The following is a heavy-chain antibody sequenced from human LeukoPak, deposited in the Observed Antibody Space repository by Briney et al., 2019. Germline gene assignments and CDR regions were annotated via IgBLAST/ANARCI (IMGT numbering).Heavy chain of an antibody. V-gene: IGHV3-48*03. J-gene: IGHJ4*02. Sequence: PGGSLRLSCAASGFTFSSYEINWVRQAPGKGLEWVSYISSGGSTVYYADSVKGRFTISRDNAKNSLYLQMSSLRVEDTAVYYCARAFYGDLDYWGQGTLVTVSS. CDR1: GFTFSSYE. CDR2: ISSGGSTV. D-gene: IGHD4-17*01. CDR3: ARAFYGDLDY.